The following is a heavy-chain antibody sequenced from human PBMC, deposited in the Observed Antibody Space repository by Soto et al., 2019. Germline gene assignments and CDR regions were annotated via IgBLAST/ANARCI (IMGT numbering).Heavy chain of an antibody. CDR1: GFTFSDYY. Sequence: GGSLRLSCAASGFTFSDYYMSWIRQAPGKGLEWVSYISSSGTTIYYADSVKGRFTISRDNSKNTLYLQMNSLRAEDTAVYYCAKEIAARLYGMDVWGQGTTVTVSS. CDR3: AKEIAARLYGMDV. D-gene: IGHD6-6*01. J-gene: IGHJ6*02. V-gene: IGHV3-11*01. CDR2: ISSSGTTI.